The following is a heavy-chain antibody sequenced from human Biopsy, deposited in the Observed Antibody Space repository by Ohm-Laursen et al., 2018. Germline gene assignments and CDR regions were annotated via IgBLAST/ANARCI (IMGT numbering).Heavy chain of an antibody. J-gene: IGHJ4*02. CDR3: ARERQFRFLEGAFDY. D-gene: IGHD3-3*01. Sequence: TLSLTCTVSGGSISDDYWNWIRQPPGKGLQVIGYISSGGRAKYNPSLKSRLTISLDTSKNQLSLRLSSVTAADSAIYYCARERQFRFLEGAFDYWGQGILVTVSP. CDR2: ISSGGRA. CDR1: GGSISDDY. V-gene: IGHV4-59*01.